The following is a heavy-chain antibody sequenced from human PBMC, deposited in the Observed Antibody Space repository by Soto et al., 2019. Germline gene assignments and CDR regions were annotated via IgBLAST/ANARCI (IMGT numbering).Heavy chain of an antibody. V-gene: IGHV4-30-2*02. CDR3: AGGITGTTYFRDVYYYGMDV. J-gene: IGHJ6*02. Sequence: SETLSLTCAVSGGSISSGGYSWSWIRQPPGKGLEWIGYIYYSGSTYYNPSLKSRVTISVDTSKNQFSLKLSSVTAADTAVYYCAGGITGTTYFRDVYYYGMDVWGQGTTVTVSS. D-gene: IGHD1-20*01. CDR2: IYYSGST. CDR1: GGSISSGGYS.